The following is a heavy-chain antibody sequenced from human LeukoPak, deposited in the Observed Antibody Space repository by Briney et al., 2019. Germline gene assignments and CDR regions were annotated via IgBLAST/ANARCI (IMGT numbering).Heavy chain of an antibody. V-gene: IGHV3-21*01. D-gene: IGHD3-9*01. CDR3: ARASSKQLAGYLPDGFDI. CDR1: GFTFSSYS. Sequence: GGSLRLSCAASGFTFSSYSMNWVRQAPGKGLEWVSSISSSGTYVYYADSVKGRFTISRDNARNSLSLQMSSLRADDAAVYYCARASSKQLAGYLPDGFDIWGQGTMVTVSS. CDR2: ISSSGTYV. J-gene: IGHJ3*02.